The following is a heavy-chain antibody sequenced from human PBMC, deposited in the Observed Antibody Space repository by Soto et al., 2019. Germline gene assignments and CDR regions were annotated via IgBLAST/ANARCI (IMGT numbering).Heavy chain of an antibody. CDR1: GGTFSTST. CDR3: ARDSPIGSTYSGYDAIDS. CDR2: TIPLLNVA. D-gene: IGHD5-12*01. Sequence: QVQLVQSGAEVKKLGSSVKVSCKASGGTFSTSTFTWVRQAPGQGLEWMGRTIPLLNVADYAQDFQGRVTITADKSTSTAYMELTSLTSKDTAVYYCARDSPIGSTYSGYDAIDSWGQGTLVTVSS. J-gene: IGHJ4*02. V-gene: IGHV1-69*08.